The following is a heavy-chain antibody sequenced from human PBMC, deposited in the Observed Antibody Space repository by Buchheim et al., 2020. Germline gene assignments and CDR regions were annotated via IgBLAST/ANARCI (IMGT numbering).Heavy chain of an antibody. CDR3: ARGVGATFDP. V-gene: IGHV4-61*02. CDR2: IYTSGST. Sequence: QVQLQESGPGLVKPSQTLSLTCTVSGGSISSGSYYWSWIRQPAGKGLEWIGRIYTSGSTNYNPSLKSRVTISVDTSQNQFSLKLSSVTAADTAVYYCARGVGATFDPWGQGTL. J-gene: IGHJ5*02. CDR1: GGSISSGSYY.